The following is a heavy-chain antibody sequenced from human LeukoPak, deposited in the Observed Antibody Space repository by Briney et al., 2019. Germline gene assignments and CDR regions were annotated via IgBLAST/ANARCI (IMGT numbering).Heavy chain of an antibody. J-gene: IGHJ4*02. CDR1: GGSFSGYY. CDR2: INHSGST. CDR3: ARSHDHLWGNYPDY. D-gene: IGHD3-16*02. Sequence: SETLSLTCAVYGGSFSGYYWSWIRQPPGKGLEWIGEINHSGSTNYNPSLKSRVTISVDTSKNQFSLRLNSVTAADTAMYYCARSHDHLWGNYPDYWGQGTLVTVSS. V-gene: IGHV4-34*01.